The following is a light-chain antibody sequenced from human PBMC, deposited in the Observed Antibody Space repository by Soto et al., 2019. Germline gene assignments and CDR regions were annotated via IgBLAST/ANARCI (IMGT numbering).Light chain of an antibody. V-gene: IGLV2-8*01. CDR1: RSDIGGFNY. CDR3: AAYAGTYMPVV. CDR2: EVT. J-gene: IGLJ3*02. Sequence: QSVLTQPPSASGSPGQSVTISCTGTRSDIGGFNYVSWYQQHPGKVPKLLIYEVTKRPSGVPDRFSGSKSGNAASLTVSGLQADDEADYYCAAYAGTYMPVVSGGGTKLTVL.